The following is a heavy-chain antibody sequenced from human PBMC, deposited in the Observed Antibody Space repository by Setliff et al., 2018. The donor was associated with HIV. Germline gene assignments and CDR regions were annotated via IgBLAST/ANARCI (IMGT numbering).Heavy chain of an antibody. CDR2: IIPFTGTT. CDR3: ARAPRLTMIRGVFDY. J-gene: IGHJ4*02. Sequence: SVKVSCKASGGTFNTYTITWVRQAPGQGLEWMGGIIPFTGTTNYVQKFQGRVTITTDESRSIVYMEVSSRRSGDTAVYYCARAPRLTMIRGVFDYWGQGTLVTVSS. CDR1: GGTFNTYT. V-gene: IGHV1-69*16. D-gene: IGHD3-10*01.